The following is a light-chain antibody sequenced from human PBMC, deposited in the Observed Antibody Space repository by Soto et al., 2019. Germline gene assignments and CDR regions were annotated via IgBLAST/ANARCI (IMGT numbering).Light chain of an antibody. CDR2: GVS. CDR1: SSDVGGYNY. V-gene: IGLV2-14*03. J-gene: IGLJ1*01. CDR3: SSYISSSTPYV. Sequence: QSVLTQPPSASGSPGQSVTISCTGTSSDVGGYNYVSWYQHHPGKAPRLMIFGVSDRPSGVSDRFSGSKSGNTASLTISGLQAEDEADYYCSSYISSSTPYVFGTGTKVTVL.